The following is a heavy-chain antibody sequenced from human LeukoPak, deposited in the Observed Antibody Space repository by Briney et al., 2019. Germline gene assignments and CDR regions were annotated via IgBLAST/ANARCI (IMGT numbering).Heavy chain of an antibody. V-gene: IGHV1-2*02. D-gene: IGHD1-7*01. J-gene: IGHJ4*02. CDR1: GYTFTGYY. Sequence: ASVKVSCKASGYTFTGYYMHWVQQAPGQGLEWMGWINPNSGGTNYAQKFQGRVTMTRDTSISTAYMELSRLRSDDTAVYYCARALKLELFYFDYWGQGTLVTVSS. CDR2: INPNSGGT. CDR3: ARALKLELFYFDY.